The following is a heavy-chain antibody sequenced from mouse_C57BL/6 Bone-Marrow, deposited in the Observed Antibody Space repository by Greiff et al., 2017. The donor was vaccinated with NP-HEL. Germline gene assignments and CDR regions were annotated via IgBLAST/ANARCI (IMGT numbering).Heavy chain of an antibody. V-gene: IGHV1-55*01. CDR1: GYTFTSYW. D-gene: IGHD2-3*01. J-gene: IGHJ3*01. CDR2: IYPGSGST. Sequence: VQLQQPGAELVKPGASVKMSCKASGYTFTSYWITWVKQRPGQGLEWIGDIYPGSGSTNYNEKFKSKATLTVVTSSSTAYMQLSSLTSEDSAVYYCAILGPSDGYYGGTYWGQGTLVTVSA. CDR3: AILGPSDGYYGGTY.